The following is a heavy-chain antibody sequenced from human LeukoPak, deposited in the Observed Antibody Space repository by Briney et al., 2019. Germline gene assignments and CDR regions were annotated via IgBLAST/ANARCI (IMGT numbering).Heavy chain of an antibody. J-gene: IGHJ4*02. D-gene: IGHD6-13*01. V-gene: IGHV3-23*01. Sequence: GSLRLSCAASGFTFSSYAMSWVRQAPGKGLEWVSAISGSGGSTYYADSVKGRFTISRDNSKNTLYLQMNSLRAEDTAVYYCAKASPGSSSWFLPLGYWGQGTLVTVSS. CDR1: GFTFSSYA. CDR3: AKASPGSSSWFLPLGY. CDR2: ISGSGGST.